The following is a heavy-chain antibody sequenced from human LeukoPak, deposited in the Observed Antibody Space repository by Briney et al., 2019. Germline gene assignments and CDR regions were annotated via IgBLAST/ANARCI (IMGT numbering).Heavy chain of an antibody. V-gene: IGHV3-23*01. CDR3: AKGMSGSLYGSVSDY. CDR2: ISGSGGST. D-gene: IGHD3-10*01. J-gene: IGHJ4*02. Sequence: PGGSLRLSGAASGFTFSSYAMSWVRQPPGKGLEWVSAISGSGGSTYYADSVKGRYTNYRDNSKNTLYLKMNSLRAEDTAVYYCAKGMSGSLYGSVSDYWGQGTLVTVSS. CDR1: GFTFSSYA.